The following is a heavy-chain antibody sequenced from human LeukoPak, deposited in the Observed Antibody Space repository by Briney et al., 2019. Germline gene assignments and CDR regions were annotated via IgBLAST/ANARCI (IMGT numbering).Heavy chain of an antibody. CDR1: GYTFTGYY. J-gene: IGHJ4*02. V-gene: IGHV1-2*06. D-gene: IGHD3-22*01. Sequence: ASVKVSCKASGYTFTGYYTHWVLQAPGQGLEWMGRINPNSGGTNYAQKFQGRVTMTRDTSISTAYMELSRLRSDDTAVYYCARGSHNNYYDSSGYPHWGQGTLVTVSS. CDR2: INPNSGGT. CDR3: ARGSHNNYYDSSGYPH.